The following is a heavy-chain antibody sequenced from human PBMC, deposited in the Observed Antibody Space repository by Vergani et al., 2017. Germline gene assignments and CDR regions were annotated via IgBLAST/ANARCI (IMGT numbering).Heavy chain of an antibody. V-gene: IGHV6-1*01. CDR3: ARDRVRLGATGKNFDY. Sequence: QVQLQQSGPGLVKPSQTLSLTCAISGDSVSSNSAAWNWTRQSPSRGLEWLGRTYYRSNWYNDYAVPVKTRITINPDTSKIQFSLQLNSVTPEDTVVYYCARDRVRLGATGKNFDYWGQGTLVTVSS. CDR2: TYYRSNWYN. CDR1: GDSVSSNSAA. D-gene: IGHD1-26*01. J-gene: IGHJ4*02.